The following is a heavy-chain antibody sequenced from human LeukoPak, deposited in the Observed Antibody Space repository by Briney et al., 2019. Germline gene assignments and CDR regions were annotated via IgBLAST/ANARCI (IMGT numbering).Heavy chain of an antibody. CDR3: ARGRWQWLVRPYYYYMDV. V-gene: IGHV4-34*01. CDR1: GGSFSGYY. CDR2: INHSGST. D-gene: IGHD6-19*01. J-gene: IGHJ6*03. Sequence: SETLSLTCAVYGGSFSGYYWSWIRQPPGKGLEWIGEINHSGSTNYNPSLKSRVTISVDTSKNQFSLKLSSVTAADTAVYYCARGRWQWLVRPYYYYMDVWGKGTTVTVTS.